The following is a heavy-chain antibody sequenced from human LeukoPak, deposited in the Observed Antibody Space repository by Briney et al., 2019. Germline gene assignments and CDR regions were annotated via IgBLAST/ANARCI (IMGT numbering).Heavy chain of an antibody. CDR3: AKDSEGSYGYVFDY. CDR2: ISTGGSTI. D-gene: IGHD5-18*01. V-gene: IGHV3-48*01. Sequence: PGGSLRLSCAASGFTFSSYSFNWVRQAPGKGLEWVSYISTGGSTIYYADSVKGRFTISRDNSKNTLYLQMNSLRAEDTAVYYCAKDSEGSYGYVFDYWGQGTLVTVSS. J-gene: IGHJ4*02. CDR1: GFTFSSYS.